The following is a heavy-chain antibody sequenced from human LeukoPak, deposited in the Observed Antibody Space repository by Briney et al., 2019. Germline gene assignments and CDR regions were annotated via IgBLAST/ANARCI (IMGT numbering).Heavy chain of an antibody. CDR3: ARDWRDIVVVPAAISGRGNNWFDP. Sequence: SETLSLTCTVSGGSISSSSYYWGWIRQPPGKGLEWIGSIYYSGSTYYNPSLKSRVAISVDTSKNLFSLKLSSVTAADTAVYYCARDWRDIVVVPAAISGRGNNWFDPWGQGTLVTVSS. D-gene: IGHD2-2*02. CDR2: IYYSGST. J-gene: IGHJ5*02. V-gene: IGHV4-39*07. CDR1: GGSISSSSYY.